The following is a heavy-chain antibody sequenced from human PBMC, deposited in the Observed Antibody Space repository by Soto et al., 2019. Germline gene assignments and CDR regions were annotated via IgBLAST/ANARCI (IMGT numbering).Heavy chain of an antibody. Sequence: HLQESGPGLVKPSGTLSLTCDVSGGSISSSRWWTWVRQSPGKGLEWIGEIYHAGSPNYNPSFQSRVTILADKSKNHFSLRLTSVTAADTAIYYCARGLSFRGDFDVWGQGTTVTVSS. D-gene: IGHD2-21*02. J-gene: IGHJ3*01. CDR1: GGSISSSRW. V-gene: IGHV4-4*02. CDR2: IYHAGSP. CDR3: ARGLSFRGDFDV.